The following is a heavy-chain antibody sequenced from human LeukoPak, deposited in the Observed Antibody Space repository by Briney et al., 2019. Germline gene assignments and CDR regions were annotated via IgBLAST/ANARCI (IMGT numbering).Heavy chain of an antibody. J-gene: IGHJ3*02. CDR2: ISGYGDST. CDR1: GFTFSNFA. Sequence: GGSLRLSCSASGFTFSNFAMNWVRQAPGKGLEWVSIISGYGDSTYYTDSVKGRFTISRDNSKNTLYLQMNSLRAEDTAVYYCAKDAWGIAVAGDAFDIWGQGTMVTVSS. CDR3: AKDAWGIAVAGDAFDI. V-gene: IGHV3-23*01. D-gene: IGHD6-19*01.